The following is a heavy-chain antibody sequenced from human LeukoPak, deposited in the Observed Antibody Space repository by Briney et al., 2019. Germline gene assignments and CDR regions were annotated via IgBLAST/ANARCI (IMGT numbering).Heavy chain of an antibody. CDR3: ARAYYYDSSGRLWFFDY. V-gene: IGHV4-59*12. Sequence: SETLSLTCTVSGGSISSYYWSWIRQPPGKGLEWIGYIYYSGSTNYNPSLKSRITISVDTSKNQFSLKLSSVTAADTAVYYCARAYYYDSSGRLWFFDYWGQGTLVTVSS. CDR1: GGSISSYY. J-gene: IGHJ4*02. D-gene: IGHD3-22*01. CDR2: IYYSGST.